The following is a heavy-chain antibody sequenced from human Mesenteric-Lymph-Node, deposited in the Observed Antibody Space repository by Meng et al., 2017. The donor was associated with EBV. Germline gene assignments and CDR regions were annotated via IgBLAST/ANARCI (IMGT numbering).Heavy chain of an antibody. CDR2: IYHSGST. D-gene: IGHD6-19*01. CDR1: GRSIIRSNW. CDR3: ARVGQWLPIDY. J-gene: IGHJ4*02. V-gene: IGHV4-4*02. Sequence: HAGSLSFTCASAGRSIIRSNWWSWVPQPAGKGLEWIGEIYHSGSTNYNPSLKSRVTISVDKSKNQFSLNLSSVTAADTAVYYCARVGQWLPIDYWGQGTLVTVSS.